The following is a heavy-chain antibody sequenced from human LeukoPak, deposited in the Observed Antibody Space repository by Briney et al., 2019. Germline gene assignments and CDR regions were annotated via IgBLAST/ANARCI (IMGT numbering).Heavy chain of an antibody. CDR1: GFSFSSYS. CDR3: ARSRITMVRGVIISGYFDY. Sequence: GGSLRLSCAAAGFSFSSYSMNWVRQAPGKRLEWIAYISSYTITYYADFVKGRFTISRDNAKKSLDLQMNSLRAEDTAVYYCARSRITMVRGVIISGYFDYWGQGTLVTVSS. V-gene: IGHV3-48*01. J-gene: IGHJ4*02. D-gene: IGHD3-10*01. CDR2: ISSYTIT.